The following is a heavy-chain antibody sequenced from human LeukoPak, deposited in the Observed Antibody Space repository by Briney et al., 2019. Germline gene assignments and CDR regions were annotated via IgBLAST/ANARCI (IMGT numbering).Heavy chain of an antibody. CDR3: ARVRAAVGATSGYFDY. CDR1: GLTFSRYW. Sequence: GGSLRFSCAASGLTFSRYWMSWVRQAPGKGLEWVASIRQDGSEKYYVDSVKGRFTISRDNAKNSLYLQMNSLRAEDTAVYYCARVRAAVGATSGYFDYWGQGTLVTVSS. J-gene: IGHJ4*02. V-gene: IGHV3-7*01. D-gene: IGHD1-26*01. CDR2: IRQDGSEK.